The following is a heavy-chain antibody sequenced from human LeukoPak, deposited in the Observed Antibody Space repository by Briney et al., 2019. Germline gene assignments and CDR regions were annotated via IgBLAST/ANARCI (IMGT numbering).Heavy chain of an antibody. CDR2: IKKDGSEK. Sequence: GGSLRLSCAASGFTFSSYWMSWVRQAPGKGLEWVANIKKDGSEKYYVDSVKGRFTISRDNAKTSLYLQMNSLRAEDTAVYYCAREVRRVIQNYYYYYMDVWGKGTTVTVSS. CDR1: GFTFSSYW. D-gene: IGHD3-9*01. CDR3: AREVRRVIQNYYYYYMDV. J-gene: IGHJ6*03. V-gene: IGHV3-7*01.